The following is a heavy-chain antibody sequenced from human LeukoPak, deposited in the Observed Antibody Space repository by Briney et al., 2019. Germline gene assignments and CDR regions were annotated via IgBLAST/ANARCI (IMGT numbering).Heavy chain of an antibody. D-gene: IGHD5-18*01. CDR3: ARAIQLWSPAGDY. V-gene: IGHV3-64*01. J-gene: IGHJ4*02. CDR2: ISSNGGST. Sequence: PGGSLRLSCAASGFTFSSYAMHWVRQAPGKGLEYVSAISSNGGSTYYANSVKGRFTISRDNSKNTLYLQMGSLRAEDMAVYYCARAIQLWSPAGDYWGQGTLVTVSS. CDR1: GFTFSSYA.